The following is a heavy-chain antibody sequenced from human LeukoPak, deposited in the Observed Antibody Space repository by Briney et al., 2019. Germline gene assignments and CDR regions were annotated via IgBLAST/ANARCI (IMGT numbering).Heavy chain of an antibody. V-gene: IGHV3-23*01. J-gene: IGHJ4*02. CDR1: GFTFSSYA. Sequence: SGGSLRLSCAASGFTFSSYAMSWVRQAPGKGLEWVSAISGSGGSTYYADSVKGRFTISRDNSKNTLYLQMNSLRAEDTAVYYCAKDLGWELSFFDYWGQGTLVTVSS. D-gene: IGHD1-26*01. CDR2: ISGSGGST. CDR3: AKDLGWELSFFDY.